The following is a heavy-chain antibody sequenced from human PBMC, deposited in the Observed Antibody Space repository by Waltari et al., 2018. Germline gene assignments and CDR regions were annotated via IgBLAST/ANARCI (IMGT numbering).Heavy chain of an antibody. D-gene: IGHD7-27*01. V-gene: IGHV4-34*01. Sequence: QVQLQQWGAGLLKPSETLSLTCAVYGGSFSGYYWSWIRQPPGKGLEWIGEINHSGSTNYNPSLKSRVTISVDTSKNQFSLKLSSVTAADTAVYYCARAAPNWGGWSYWGQGTLVTVSS. J-gene: IGHJ4*02. CDR3: ARAAPNWGGWSY. CDR1: GGSFSGYY. CDR2: INHSGST.